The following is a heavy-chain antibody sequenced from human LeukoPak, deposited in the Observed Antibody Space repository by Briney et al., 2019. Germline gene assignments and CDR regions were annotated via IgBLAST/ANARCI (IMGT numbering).Heavy chain of an antibody. V-gene: IGHV3-30-3*01. Sequence: GGSLRLSCAASGFTFSSYAMHWVRQAPGKGLEWVAVISYDGSNKYYADSVKGRFTISRDNSKNTLYLQMNSLRAEDTAVYYCARDRYYYGSGSYYGSFDYWGQGTLVTVSS. CDR3: ARDRYYYGSGSYYGSFDY. J-gene: IGHJ4*02. CDR2: ISYDGSNK. D-gene: IGHD3-10*01. CDR1: GFTFSSYA.